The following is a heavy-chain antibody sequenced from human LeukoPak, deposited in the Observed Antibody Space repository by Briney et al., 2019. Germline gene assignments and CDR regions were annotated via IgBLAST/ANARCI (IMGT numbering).Heavy chain of an antibody. Sequence: SETLSLTCSVSGGSISSIHYYWGWIRQPPGKGLEWIGSIYYSGSTYYNPSLKSRVTISVDTSKNQFSLKLSSVTAADTAVYYCARDRGAPNSRYCSSTSCPRGKRGFDYWGQGTLVTVSS. J-gene: IGHJ4*02. D-gene: IGHD2-2*01. V-gene: IGHV4-39*07. CDR2: IYYSGST. CDR1: GGSISSIHYY. CDR3: ARDRGAPNSRYCSSTSCPRGKRGFDY.